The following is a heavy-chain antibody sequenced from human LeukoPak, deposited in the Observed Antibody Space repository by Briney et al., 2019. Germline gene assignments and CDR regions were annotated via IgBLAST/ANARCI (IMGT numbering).Heavy chain of an antibody. Sequence: AGSMRLFSSGSGFAFSSDAIRWGRRAPGKRLEGVAAIICNGGSTYYKDSVKSRFTISGDNSKNQLYLQMSSVRAEDTAVYYCAKERGLSWGLFENYFDYWGQGTLVTVSS. J-gene: IGHJ4*02. V-gene: IGHV3-23*01. CDR1: GFAFSSDA. D-gene: IGHD7-27*01. CDR2: IICNGGST. CDR3: AKERGLSWGLFENYFDY.